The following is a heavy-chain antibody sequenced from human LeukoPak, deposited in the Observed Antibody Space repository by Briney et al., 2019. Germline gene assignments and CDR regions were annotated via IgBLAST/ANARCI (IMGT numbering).Heavy chain of an antibody. V-gene: IGHV3-30-3*01. CDR3: ARDPGEPYGPLYYFDY. J-gene: IGHJ4*02. CDR2: ISYDGSNK. D-gene: IGHD3-10*01. CDR1: GFTFSSYA. Sequence: QAGGSLRLSCAASGFTFSSYAMHWVRQAPGKGLEWVAVISYDGSNKYYADSVKGRFTISRDNSKNTLYLQMNSLRAEDTAVYYCARDPGEPYGPLYYFDYWGQGTLVTVSS.